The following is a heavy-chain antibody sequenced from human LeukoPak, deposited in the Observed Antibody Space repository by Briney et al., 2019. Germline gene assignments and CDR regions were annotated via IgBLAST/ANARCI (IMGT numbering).Heavy chain of an antibody. J-gene: IGHJ6*03. CDR3: AKFGYCSSTSCYTGKWDYYYYMDV. CDR2: IWYDGSNK. CDR1: GFTFSSYS. V-gene: IGHV3-33*06. Sequence: GRSLRLSCAASGFTFSSYSMHWVRQAPGKGLEWVAVIWYDGSNKYYADSVKGRFTISRDNSKNTLYLQMNSLRAEDTAVYYCAKFGYCSSTSCYTGKWDYYYYMDVWGKGTTVTVSS. D-gene: IGHD2-2*02.